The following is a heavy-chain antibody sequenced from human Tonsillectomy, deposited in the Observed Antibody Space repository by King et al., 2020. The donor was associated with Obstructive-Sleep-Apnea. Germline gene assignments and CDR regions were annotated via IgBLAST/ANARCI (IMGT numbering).Heavy chain of an antibody. CDR3: ARSGSSGYYYYYYGMDV. CDR1: GGSFSGYY. D-gene: IGHD3-22*01. J-gene: IGHJ6*02. CDR2: INHSGST. V-gene: IGHV4-34*01. Sequence: HVQLQQWGAGLLKPSETLSLTCAVYGGSFSGYYWSWIRQPPGKGLEWIGEINHSGSTNYNPSLKSRVTISVDTSKNQFSLKLSSVTAADTAVYYCARSGSSGYYYYYYGMDVWGHGTTVTVSS.